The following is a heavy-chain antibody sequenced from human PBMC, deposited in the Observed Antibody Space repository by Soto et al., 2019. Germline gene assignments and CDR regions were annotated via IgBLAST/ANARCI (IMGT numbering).Heavy chain of an antibody. J-gene: IGHJ4*02. CDR1: GGTFSSYA. Sequence: SVKVSCKASGGTFSSYAISWVRQAPGQGLEWMGGIIPIFGTANYAQKFQGRVTITADESTSTAYMELSSLRSEDTAVYYCASGRDYYDSSGPFDYWGQGTLVTVSS. CDR3: ASGRDYYDSSGPFDY. V-gene: IGHV1-69*13. CDR2: IIPIFGTA. D-gene: IGHD3-22*01.